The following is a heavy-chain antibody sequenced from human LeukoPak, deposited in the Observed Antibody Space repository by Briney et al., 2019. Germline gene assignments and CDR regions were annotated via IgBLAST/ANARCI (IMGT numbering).Heavy chain of an antibody. V-gene: IGHV3-7*01. J-gene: IGHJ4*02. Sequence: GGPLRLSCAASGFTFSNFWMAWVRQAPGKGLEWVANIKQDGSIQYYGDSVKGRFTISRDNARNSLYLQMNSLRAEDTALYYCATSYDSSGCDWGQGTLVTVSS. CDR2: IKQDGSIQ. CDR1: GFTFSNFW. CDR3: ATSYDSSGCD. D-gene: IGHD3-22*01.